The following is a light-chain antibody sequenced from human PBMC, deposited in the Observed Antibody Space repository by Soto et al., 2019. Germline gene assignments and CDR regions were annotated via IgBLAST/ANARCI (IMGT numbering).Light chain of an antibody. CDR2: GAS. J-gene: IGKJ1*01. CDR3: QHNYSTPPT. CDR1: QTIGTN. V-gene: IGKV1-39*01. Sequence: DIQMTQSPSSLSASVGDRVTLTCRASQTIGTNLNWYQQKPGKAPKVLIYGASTLQSGVPSRFSGSGSGTDFDLTISSLQPEDVAKYYCQHNYSTPPTFGQGTKVEIK.